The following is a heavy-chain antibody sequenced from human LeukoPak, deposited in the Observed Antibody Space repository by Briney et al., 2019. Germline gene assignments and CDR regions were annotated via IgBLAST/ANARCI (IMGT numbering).Heavy chain of an antibody. V-gene: IGHV5-51*01. Sequence: GESLKISCKGSGYSFTNYWIGWVRQVPGKGLEWMGVIYPGDSDTRYSPSFQGQVTISADKSISTAYLQWSSLKASDTATYYCARQYSGTCYRSFDYWGQGTLVTVSS. CDR1: GYSFTNYW. CDR3: ARQYSGTCYRSFDY. D-gene: IGHD3-10*01. CDR2: IYPGDSDT. J-gene: IGHJ4*02.